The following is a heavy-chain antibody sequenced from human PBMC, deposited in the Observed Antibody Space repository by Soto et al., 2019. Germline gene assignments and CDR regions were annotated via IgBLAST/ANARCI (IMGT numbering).Heavy chain of an antibody. CDR1: GGSIRSNY. D-gene: IGHD3-16*02. V-gene: IGHV4-59*08. Sequence: QVQLQESGPGLVRPSETLSLTCTVSGGSIRSNYWSWIRQPPGKGLEWIGQIYYSGSTKYNPSLKSRVTISADMPRNQVSLKLSSVTAAGTAVYYCAMTVTALYNWFDPWGQGTLVTVSS. CDR2: IYYSGST. CDR3: AMTVTALYNWFDP. J-gene: IGHJ5*02.